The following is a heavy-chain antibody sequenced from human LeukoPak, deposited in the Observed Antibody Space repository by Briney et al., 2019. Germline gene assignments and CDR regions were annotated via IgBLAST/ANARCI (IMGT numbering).Heavy chain of an antibody. Sequence: SETLSLTWTVSGXSISGYYGSWIRQPPGKGLEWIGYIFNSGTTNYNPSLKSRVTISVDTSKNQFSLKLSSVTAADTAVYYCARGHYSYAPVGWGQGTLVTVSS. CDR3: ARGHYSYAPVG. CDR2: IFNSGTT. CDR1: GXSISGYY. V-gene: IGHV4-59*01. D-gene: IGHD5-18*01. J-gene: IGHJ4*02.